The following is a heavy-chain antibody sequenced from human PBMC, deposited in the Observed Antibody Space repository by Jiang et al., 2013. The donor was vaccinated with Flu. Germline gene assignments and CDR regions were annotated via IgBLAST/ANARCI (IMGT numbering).Heavy chain of an antibody. CDR3: VKGGIVATIGGYYYYGMDV. Sequence: QLLESGGGVVQPGRSLRLSCAASGFTFSSYAMHWVRQAPGKGLEYVSAISSNGGSTYYADSVKGRFTISRDNSKNTLYLQMSSLRAEDTAVYYCVKGGIVATIGGYYYYGMDVWGQGTTVTVSS. D-gene: IGHD5-12*01. CDR1: GFTFSSYA. V-gene: IGHV3-64D*06. J-gene: IGHJ6*02. CDR2: ISSNGGST.